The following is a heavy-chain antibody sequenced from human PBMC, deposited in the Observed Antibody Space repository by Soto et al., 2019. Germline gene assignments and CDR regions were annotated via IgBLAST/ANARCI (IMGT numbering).Heavy chain of an antibody. V-gene: IGHV1-18*01. CDR1: GYTFTSYG. CDR3: ARDRMPTVTPKAFDI. CDR2: ISAYNGNT. Sequence: ASVKVSCKASGYTFTSYGISWVRQAPGQGLEWMGWISAYNGNTNYAQELQGRVTMTTDTSTSTAYMELRSLRSDDTAVYYCARDRMPTVTPKAFDIWGQGTMVTVSS. J-gene: IGHJ3*02. D-gene: IGHD4-17*01.